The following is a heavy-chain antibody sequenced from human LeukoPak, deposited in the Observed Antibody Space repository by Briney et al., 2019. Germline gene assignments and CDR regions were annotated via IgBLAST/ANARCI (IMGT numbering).Heavy chain of an antibody. CDR2: VYSSGSV. CDR1: GGSIAIRNYY. D-gene: IGHD2/OR15-2a*01. CDR3: ANSRWLIDYYLDV. Sequence: MPSETLSLTCAVSGGSIAIRNYYLAWIRQSPGRGLEWLGSVYSSGSVYYNPSLKSRVTILVDTSNNQFALKLRSVTAADTAVYYCANSRWLIDYYLDVWGKGTTVIVSS. V-gene: IGHV4-39*06. J-gene: IGHJ6*03.